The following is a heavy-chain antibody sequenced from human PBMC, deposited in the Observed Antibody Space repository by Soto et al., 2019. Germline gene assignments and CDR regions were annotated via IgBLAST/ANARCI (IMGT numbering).Heavy chain of an antibody. CDR3: AKPLGSGYADAFNM. Sequence: GGSLRLSCAASGFTFSTYVMHWVRQAPGKGLEWVALISEDGGKKYYADSVKGRFTISRDNSKDLLYLQMNSLRAEDTAVYYCAKPLGSGYADAFNMWGRGTMVTVSS. D-gene: IGHD3-3*01. CDR1: GFTFSTYV. J-gene: IGHJ3*02. V-gene: IGHV3-30*18. CDR2: ISEDGGKK.